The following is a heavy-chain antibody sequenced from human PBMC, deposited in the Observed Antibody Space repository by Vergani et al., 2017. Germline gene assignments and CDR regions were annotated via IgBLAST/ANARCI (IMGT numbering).Heavy chain of an antibody. CDR2: IYPGDSDT. CDR3: ARQPNWNDDPDAFDI. V-gene: IGHV5-51*01. J-gene: IGHJ3*02. Sequence: EVQLVQSGAEVKKPGESLKISCKGSGYSFTSYWIGRVRQMPGKGLEWMGIIYPGDSDTRYSPSFQGQVTISADKSISTAYLQWSSLKASDTAMYYCARQPNWNDDPDAFDIWGQGTMVTVSS. D-gene: IGHD1-1*01. CDR1: GYSFTSYW.